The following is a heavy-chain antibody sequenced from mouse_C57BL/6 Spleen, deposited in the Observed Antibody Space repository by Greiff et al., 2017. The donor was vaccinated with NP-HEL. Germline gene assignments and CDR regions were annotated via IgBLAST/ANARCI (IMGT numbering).Heavy chain of an antibody. CDR3: ARHVLEGFAY. Sequence: EVMLVESGGGLVKPGGSLKLSCAASGFTFSSYTMSWVRQTPEKRLEWVATISGGGGNTYYPDSVKGRFTISRDNAKNTLYLQMSSLRSEDTALYYCARHVLEGFAYWGQGTLVTVSA. V-gene: IGHV5-9*01. CDR2: ISGGGGNT. CDR1: GFTFSSYT. J-gene: IGHJ3*01.